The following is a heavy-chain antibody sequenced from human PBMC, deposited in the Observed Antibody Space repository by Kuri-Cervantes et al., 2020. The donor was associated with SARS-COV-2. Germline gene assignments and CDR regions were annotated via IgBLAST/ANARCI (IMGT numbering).Heavy chain of an antibody. CDR2: INPSGGST. J-gene: IGHJ6*03. V-gene: IGHV1-46*01. CDR3: ARDSLSRRKSSDYMDV. CDR1: GYIFTVYY. Sequence: ASVKVSCKASGYIFTVYYVHWVRQAPGQGLEWKGMINPSGGSTTYGQKFQGRVTMTRDTSTSTVFMQLSSLRSEDTALYYCARDSLSRRKSSDYMDVWGKGTTVTVSS.